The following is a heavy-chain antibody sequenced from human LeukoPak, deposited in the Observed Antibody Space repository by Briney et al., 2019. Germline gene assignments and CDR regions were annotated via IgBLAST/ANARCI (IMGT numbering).Heavy chain of an antibody. D-gene: IGHD3-10*01. CDR3: TRVRSGNDFDY. V-gene: IGHV3-49*04. Sequence: PGGSLRLSCTASGFTFGDYAMSWVRQAPGKGLEWVGFIRSKAYGGTTQYAASVKGRFTISRDDSKSIAYLQMSSLKTEDTAVYHCTRVRSGNDFDYWGQGTLVTVSS. CDR2: IRSKAYGGTT. CDR1: GFTFGDYA. J-gene: IGHJ4*02.